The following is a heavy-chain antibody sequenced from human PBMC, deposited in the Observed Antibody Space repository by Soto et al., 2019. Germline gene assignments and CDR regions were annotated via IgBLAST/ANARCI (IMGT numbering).Heavy chain of an antibody. J-gene: IGHJ4*02. CDR3: ARSSSSDFWSGYPKYYFDY. CDR2: IIPIFGTA. CDR1: GGTFSSYA. D-gene: IGHD3-3*01. V-gene: IGHV1-69*13. Sequence: SVKVSFKASGGTFSSYAISWVRQAPGQGLEWMGGIIPIFGTANYAQKFQGRVTITADESTSTAYMELSSLRSEDTAVYYCARSSSSDFWSGYPKYYFDYWGQGTLVTVSS.